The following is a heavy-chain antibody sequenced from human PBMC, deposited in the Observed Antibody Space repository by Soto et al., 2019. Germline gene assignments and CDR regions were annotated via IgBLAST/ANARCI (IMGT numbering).Heavy chain of an antibody. CDR3: AREGIWGSYRANDY. Sequence: GGSLRLSCAASGFTFSSYAMHWVRQAPGKGLEYVSAISSNGGSTYYANSVKGRFTISRDNSKNTLYLQMGSLRAEDMAVYYCAREGIWGSYRANDYWGQGTLVTVSS. J-gene: IGHJ4*02. CDR1: GFTFSSYA. V-gene: IGHV3-64*01. CDR2: ISSNGGST. D-gene: IGHD3-16*02.